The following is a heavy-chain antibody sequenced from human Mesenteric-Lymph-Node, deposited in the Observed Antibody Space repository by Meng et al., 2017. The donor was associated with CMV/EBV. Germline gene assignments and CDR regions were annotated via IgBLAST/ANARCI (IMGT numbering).Heavy chain of an antibody. J-gene: IGHJ5*02. CDR1: GGSISSSSCN. V-gene: IGHV4-39*01. Sequence: CTVSGGSISSSSCNWGWNRQRQGKELKWIRSIYYSGSDYYNPSLRSRITISVDTSKNQFSLKLSSVTAADTAVYYCARQLRFLGIDPWGQGTLVTVSS. D-gene: IGHD3-3*01. CDR2: IYYSGSD. CDR3: ARQLRFLGIDP.